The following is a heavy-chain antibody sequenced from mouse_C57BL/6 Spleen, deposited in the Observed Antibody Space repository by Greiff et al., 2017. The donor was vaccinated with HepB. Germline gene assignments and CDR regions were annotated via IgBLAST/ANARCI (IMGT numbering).Heavy chain of an antibody. Sequence: VQLQQPGAELVKPGASVKLSCKASGYTFTSYWMHWVKQRPGRGLEWIGRIDPNSGGTKYNEKFKSKATLTVDKPSSTAYMQLSSLTSEDSAVYYCERWRQIYYDCDDAMDDWGQGTSVTVSS. D-gene: IGHD2-4*01. V-gene: IGHV1-72*01. CDR1: GYTFTSYW. J-gene: IGHJ4*01. CDR2: IDPNSGGT. CDR3: ERWRQIYYDCDDAMDD.